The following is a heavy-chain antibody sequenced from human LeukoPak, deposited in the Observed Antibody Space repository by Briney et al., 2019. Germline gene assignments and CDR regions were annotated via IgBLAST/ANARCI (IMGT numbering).Heavy chain of an antibody. J-gene: IGHJ4*02. CDR2: IYYSGST. Sequence: PSETLSLTCTVSGGSISSSSYYWGWIRRPPGKGLEWIGSIYYSGSTYYNPSLRSRVTISVDTSKNQFSLKLSSVTAADTAVYYCARRGYDFWSGTQFGYFDYWGQGTLVTVSS. D-gene: IGHD3-3*01. CDR3: ARRGYDFWSGTQFGYFDY. V-gene: IGHV4-39*01. CDR1: GGSISSSSYY.